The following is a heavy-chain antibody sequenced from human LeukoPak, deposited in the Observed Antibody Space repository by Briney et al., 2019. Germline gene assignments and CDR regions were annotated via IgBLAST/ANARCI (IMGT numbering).Heavy chain of an antibody. CDR1: GFTFSSYS. D-gene: IGHD2-21*01. V-gene: IGHV3-30*18. CDR2: ISYDGSNK. Sequence: PGGSLRLSCSASGFTFSSYSMNWVRQAPGKGLEWVAVISYDGSNKYYADSVKGRFTISRDNSKNTLYLQMNSLRAEDTAVYYCANGPMWWWVPSDIWGQGTMVTVSS. CDR3: ANGPMWWWVPSDI. J-gene: IGHJ3*02.